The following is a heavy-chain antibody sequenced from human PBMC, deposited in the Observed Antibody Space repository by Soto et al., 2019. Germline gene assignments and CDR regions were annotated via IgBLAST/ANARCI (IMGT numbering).Heavy chain of an antibody. Sequence: QGQLVQSGAEVKKPGASVKVSCKASGYTFTSYGISWVPQAPGQGREWMGWINAYNGNTNYAQKRQGRVTMTADTSTSSAYMALRSLISDDTAVFYCARDAVAGTYFDYWGKGTLVTVSS. J-gene: IGHJ4*02. CDR2: INAYNGNT. CDR3: ARDAVAGTYFDY. D-gene: IGHD6-19*01. CDR1: GYTFTSYG. V-gene: IGHV1-18*01.